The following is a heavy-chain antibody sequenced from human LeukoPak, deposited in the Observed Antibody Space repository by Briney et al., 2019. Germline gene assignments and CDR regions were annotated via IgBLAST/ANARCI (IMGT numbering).Heavy chain of an antibody. D-gene: IGHD5-24*01. CDR1: GITFSSYG. V-gene: IGHV3-23*01. CDR3: AKDSRWYFDY. J-gene: IGHJ4*02. Sequence: GGSLRLSCAASGITFSSYGMSWVRQAPGKGLEWVSSISSTGGTTYYADSVKGRFTISRDNSKNTLYLQMNSLRAEDTAVYYCAKDSRWYFDYWGQGTLVTVSS. CDR2: ISSTGGTT.